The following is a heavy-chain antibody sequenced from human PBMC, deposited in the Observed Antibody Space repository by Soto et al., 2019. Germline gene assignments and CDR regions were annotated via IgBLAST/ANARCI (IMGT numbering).Heavy chain of an antibody. CDR2: IYYSGST. CDR3: ARHGEMAMGAFDI. CDR1: GGSISSSSYY. Sequence: SETLSLTCTVSGGSISSSSYYWGWIRQPPGKGLEWIGSIYYSGSTYYNPSLKSRVTISVDTSKNQFSLKLSSVTAADTAVYYCARHGEMAMGAFDIWGQGTMVTISS. J-gene: IGHJ3*02. V-gene: IGHV4-39*01. D-gene: IGHD5-18*01.